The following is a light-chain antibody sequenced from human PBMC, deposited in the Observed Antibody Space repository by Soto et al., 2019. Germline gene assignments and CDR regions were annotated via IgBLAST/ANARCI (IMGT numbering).Light chain of an antibody. CDR1: QSLLHSNGYNY. Sequence: DIVMTQSPLSLPVTPGEPASISCRSSQSLLHSNGYNYLDWYLQKPGRSPRLLIYMGSNRASGVPDRFSGSGSGTDFTLKISRVEADDVGVYYCMQALHTPLTFGGGTKVEIK. V-gene: IGKV2-28*01. CDR3: MQALHTPLT. CDR2: MGS. J-gene: IGKJ4*01.